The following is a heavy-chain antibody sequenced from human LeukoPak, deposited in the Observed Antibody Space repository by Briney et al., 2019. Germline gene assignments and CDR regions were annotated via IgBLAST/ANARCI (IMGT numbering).Heavy chain of an antibody. V-gene: IGHV4-34*01. CDR3: ARLLRYFDWLSFDY. CDR2: INHSGST. D-gene: IGHD3-9*01. Sequence: PSETLSLTCAVYGGSFSGYYWSWIRQPPGKGLEWIGEINHSGSTNYNPSLKSRVTISVDTSKSQFSLKLSSVTAADTAVYYCARLLRYFDWLSFDYWGQGTLVTVSS. CDR1: GGSFSGYY. J-gene: IGHJ4*02.